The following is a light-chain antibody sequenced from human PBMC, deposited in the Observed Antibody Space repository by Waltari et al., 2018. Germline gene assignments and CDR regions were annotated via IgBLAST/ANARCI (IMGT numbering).Light chain of an antibody. CDR3: QQRRNWPSIT. J-gene: IGKJ5*01. Sequence: EIVLTQSPATLSLSPGERATISRRASQSVSNYLAWYQQKPGQAPRLLIYDASNRATGIPARFSGSGSGTDFTLTISSLEPEDFAVYYCQQRRNWPSITFGQGTRLEI. V-gene: IGKV3-11*01. CDR2: DAS. CDR1: QSVSNY.